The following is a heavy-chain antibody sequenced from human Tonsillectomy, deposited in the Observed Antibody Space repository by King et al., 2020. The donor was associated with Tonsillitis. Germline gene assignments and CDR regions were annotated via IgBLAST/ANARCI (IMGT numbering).Heavy chain of an antibody. J-gene: IGHJ6*02. CDR3: ARERGLYSYGYNYGMDV. Sequence: QLQESGPGLVKPSETLSLTCTVSGGSINIGYYWGWIRQPPGKGLEWIGSMYYSESTYYNPSLKSRVTISVDTAKNQFSLKLGSVTAADTAVYYCARERGLYSYGYNYGMDVWGQGTTVTVSS. CDR1: GGSINIGYY. D-gene: IGHD5-18*01. V-gene: IGHV4-39*07. CDR2: MYYSEST.